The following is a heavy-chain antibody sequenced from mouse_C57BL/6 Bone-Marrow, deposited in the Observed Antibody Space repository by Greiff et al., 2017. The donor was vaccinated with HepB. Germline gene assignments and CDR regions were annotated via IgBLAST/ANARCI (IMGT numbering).Heavy chain of an antibody. CDR2: IYPGSGST. V-gene: IGHV1-55*01. J-gene: IGHJ2*01. Sequence: QVQLKQPGAELVKPGASVKMSCKASGYTFTSYWITWVKQRPGQGLEWIGDIYPGSGSTNYNEKFKSKATLTVDTSSSTAYMQLSSLTSEDSAVYYCASITTVVALDYWGQGTTLTVSS. CDR3: ASITTVVALDY. D-gene: IGHD1-1*01. CDR1: GYTFTSYW.